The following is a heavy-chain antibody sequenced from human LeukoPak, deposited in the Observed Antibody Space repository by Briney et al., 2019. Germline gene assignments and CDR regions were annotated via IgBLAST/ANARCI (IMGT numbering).Heavy chain of an antibody. CDR1: GFTFSGYW. V-gene: IGHV3-74*01. D-gene: IGHD4/OR15-4a*01. CDR2: INSDGSIT. J-gene: IGHJ4*02. Sequence: PGGSLRLSCAASGFTFSGYWMHWVRQAPGKGLMWVSRINSDGSITAYADSVKGRFTISRDNSKNTLYLQMNSLRAEDTAVYYCARRAGAYSHPYDYWGQGALVTVSS. CDR3: ARRAGAYSHPYDY.